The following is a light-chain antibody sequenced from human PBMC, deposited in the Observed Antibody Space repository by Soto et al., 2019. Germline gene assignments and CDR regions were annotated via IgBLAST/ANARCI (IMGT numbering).Light chain of an antibody. CDR3: QQYNDWPPKQYT. CDR2: GAS. CDR1: QSVSSN. Sequence: EIVMTQSPATLSVFPGERATLSCRASQSVSSNLAWYQQKPGQAPRLLIYGASTRATGIPARFSGSGSGTESTLTISSLQSEDFAVYYCQQYNDWPPKQYTFGQGTKLEIK. V-gene: IGKV3-15*01. J-gene: IGKJ2*01.